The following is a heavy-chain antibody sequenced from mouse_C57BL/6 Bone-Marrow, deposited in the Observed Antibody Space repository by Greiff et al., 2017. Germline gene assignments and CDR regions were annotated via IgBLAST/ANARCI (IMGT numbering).Heavy chain of an antibody. CDR1: GFSLTSYA. V-gene: IGHV2-9-1*01. Sequence: LQESGPGLVAPSQSLSITCTVSGFSLTSYAISWVRQPPGKGLEWLGVLWPGGGTNYNSALKSRLSISKDNSKSQVFLKMNSLQTADTARYYCARNAGSYAMDYWGQGTSVTVSS. CDR3: ARNAGSYAMDY. J-gene: IGHJ4*01. CDR2: LWPGGGT.